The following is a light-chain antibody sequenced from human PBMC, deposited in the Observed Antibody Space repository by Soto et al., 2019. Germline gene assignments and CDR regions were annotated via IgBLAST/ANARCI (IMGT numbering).Light chain of an antibody. CDR1: QSFTTSQ. CDR2: GAS. CDR3: QQYASSPRT. J-gene: IGKJ1*01. V-gene: IGKV3-20*01. Sequence: EIGLTQSPGTLSLSPGERATLFCRASQSFTTSQLAWYQQKPGQAPRVLIFGASSRATGIPDRFSGSGSGSDFTLTIGRLEPEDSAVYYCQQYASSPRTFGQGTTVEIK.